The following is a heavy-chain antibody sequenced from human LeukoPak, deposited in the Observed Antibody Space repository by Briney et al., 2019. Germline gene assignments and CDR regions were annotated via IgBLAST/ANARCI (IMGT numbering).Heavy chain of an antibody. J-gene: IGHJ4*02. CDR1: GGSISSGDYY. CDR3: ARGEEELGY. V-gene: IGHV4-30-4*01. D-gene: IGHD3-10*01. Sequence: SETLSLTCTVSGGSISSGDYYWRWIRQPPGKGLEWIGYIYYSESTYYNPSLKSRVTISVDTSKNQFSLKLSSVTAADTAVYYCARGEEELGYWGQGTLVTVSS. CDR2: IYYSEST.